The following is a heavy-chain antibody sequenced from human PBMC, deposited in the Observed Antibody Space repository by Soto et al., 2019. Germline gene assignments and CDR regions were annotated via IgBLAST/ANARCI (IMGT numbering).Heavy chain of an antibody. D-gene: IGHD6-19*01. J-gene: IGHJ5*02. CDR3: ARQAGMENWFDP. Sequence: SETLSLTCTVSGGSISSYYWSWIRQPPGKGLEWIGYIYYSGSTNYNHYLKSRVNISVDTSKNQFSLKLSSVTAADTAVYYCARQAGMENWFDPWGQGTLVTVSS. CDR2: IYYSGST. V-gene: IGHV4-59*08. CDR1: GGSISSYY.